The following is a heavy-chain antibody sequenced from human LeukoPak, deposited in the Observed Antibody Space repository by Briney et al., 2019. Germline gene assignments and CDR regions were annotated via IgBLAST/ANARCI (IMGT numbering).Heavy chain of an antibody. CDR1: GFTFSSYS. CDR2: ISSSSSYI. D-gene: IGHD3-10*01. V-gene: IGHV3-21*01. Sequence: GGSLRLSCAASGFTFSSYSMNWVRQAPGKGLEWVSSISSSSSYIYYADSVKGRFTISRDNAKNSLYLQMNSLRAEDTAVYYCAKDWAGLLWIGELSFAFDIWGQGTMVTVPS. CDR3: AKDWAGLLWIGELSFAFDI. J-gene: IGHJ3*02.